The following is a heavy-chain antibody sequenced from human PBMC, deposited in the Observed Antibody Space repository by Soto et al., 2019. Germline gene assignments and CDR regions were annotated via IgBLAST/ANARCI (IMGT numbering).Heavy chain of an antibody. Sequence: QVQLQESGPGLVKPSETLSLTCTVSGGSVSSGSYYWSWIRQPPGKGLEWIGYIYYSGNTNYNPSLAMRPAVSVVTSKNRSSGRRSSVPAAGGAVCDWGGGRGAGVGATSWYFDLWGRGTLVTVSS. CDR3: GGGRGAGVGATSWYFDL. D-gene: IGHD1-26*01. J-gene: IGHJ2*01. CDR1: GGSVSSGSYY. V-gene: IGHV4-61*01. CDR2: IYYSGNT.